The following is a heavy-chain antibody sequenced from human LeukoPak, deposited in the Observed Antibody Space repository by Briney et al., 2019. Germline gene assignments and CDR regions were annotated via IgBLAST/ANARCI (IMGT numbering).Heavy chain of an antibody. J-gene: IGHJ4*02. CDR3: ATTAGWGVFDY. CDR2: ISSSGSTI. V-gene: IGHV3-48*04. Sequence: GGSLRLSCAASGFTSSSYSMNWVRQAPGKGLEWVSYISSSGSTIYYADSVKGRFTISRDNAKNSLYLQMNSLRAEDTAVYYCATTAGWGVFDYWGQGTLVTVSS. D-gene: IGHD3-10*01. CDR1: GFTSSSYS.